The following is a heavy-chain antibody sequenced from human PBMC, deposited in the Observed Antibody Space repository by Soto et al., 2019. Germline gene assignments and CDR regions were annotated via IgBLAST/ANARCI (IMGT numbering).Heavy chain of an antibody. V-gene: IGHV1-46*01. D-gene: IGHD1-1*01. CDR1: GGTFSSYA. Sequence: QVQLVQSGAEVKKPGSSVKVSCKASGGTFSSYAISWVRQAPGQGLEWMGTINPSGGSTTYAQRFQGRVTMTRDTSTSTVYMDLSSLRFEDTAVYYCATTTTGSLYWGQGTLVTVSS. J-gene: IGHJ4*02. CDR2: INPSGGST. CDR3: ATTTTGSLY.